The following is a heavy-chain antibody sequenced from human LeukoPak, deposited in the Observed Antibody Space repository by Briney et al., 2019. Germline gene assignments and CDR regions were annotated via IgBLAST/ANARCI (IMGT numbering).Heavy chain of an antibody. V-gene: IGHV4-39*01. CDR1: GGSINSSSHC. D-gene: IGHD3-22*01. Sequence: SETLSLTCPDSGGSINSSSHCWGGIRQPPKKGLEWIGTICYSGSTYYNPSLKSRVTISVDTSRNQVSQKLRSATAADTAMYFCARRPQIGDYSDSDGNYYGDAFDIWGQGTMVTVSS. J-gene: IGHJ3*02. CDR2: ICYSGST. CDR3: ARRPQIGDYSDSDGNYYGDAFDI.